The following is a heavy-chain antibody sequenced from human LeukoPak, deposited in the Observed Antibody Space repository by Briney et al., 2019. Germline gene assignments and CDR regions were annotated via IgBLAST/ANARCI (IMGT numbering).Heavy chain of an antibody. CDR1: GFTFSSYA. D-gene: IGHD5-12*01. CDR2: ISGSGGST. CDR3: AKVSISGYDFEDY. J-gene: IGHJ4*02. V-gene: IGHV3-23*01. Sequence: GGSLRLSRAASGFTFSSYAMSWVRQAPGKGLEWVSAISGSGGSTYYADSVKGRFTISRDNSKNTLYLQMNSLRAEDTAVYYCAKVSISGYDFEDYWGQGTLVTVSS.